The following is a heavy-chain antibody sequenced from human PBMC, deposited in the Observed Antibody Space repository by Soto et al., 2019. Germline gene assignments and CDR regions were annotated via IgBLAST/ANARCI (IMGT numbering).Heavy chain of an antibody. CDR3: ARSGDDSAFDI. D-gene: IGHD4-17*01. CDR1: GGTISNYY. V-gene: IGHV4-59*01. Sequence: SETQCLPWTVSGGTISNYYGSWIRQPPGKGLEWIGYIYYSGSTNYNPSLKSRVTISVDTSKNQFSLKLSSVTAADTAVYYCARSGDDSAFDIWGQGTMVTVSS. J-gene: IGHJ3*02. CDR2: IYYSGST.